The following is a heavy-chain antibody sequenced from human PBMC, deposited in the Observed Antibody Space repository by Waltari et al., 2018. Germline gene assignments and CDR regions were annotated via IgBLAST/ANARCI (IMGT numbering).Heavy chain of an antibody. CDR1: GGSFSGYS. V-gene: IGHV4-34*01. J-gene: IGHJ3*02. CDR2: INHSGST. CDR3: VRGSLYSSSSVGMFDAFDI. Sequence: QVQLQQWGAGLLKPSETLSLTCAVYGGSFSGYSWSWTRQPPEKGLEWIGEINHSGSTNYNPSIKSRVTISVDTSKNQFSLKLSSVTAADTAVYYCVRGSLYSSSSVGMFDAFDIWGQGTMVTVSS. D-gene: IGHD6-6*01.